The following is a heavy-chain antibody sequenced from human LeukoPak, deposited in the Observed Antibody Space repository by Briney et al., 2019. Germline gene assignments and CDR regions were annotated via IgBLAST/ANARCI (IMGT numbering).Heavy chain of an antibody. D-gene: IGHD5-24*01. J-gene: IGHJ3*02. CDR1: EFSVGSNY. V-gene: IGHV3-66*01. CDR2: IYSGGST. CDR3: ARAKGWLQSRDDAFDI. Sequence: GGSLRLSCAASEFSVGSNYMTWVRQAPGKGLEWVSLIYSGGSTYYADSVKGRFTISRDNSKNTLYLQMNSLRAEDTAVYYCARAKGWLQSRDDAFDIWGQGTMVTVSS.